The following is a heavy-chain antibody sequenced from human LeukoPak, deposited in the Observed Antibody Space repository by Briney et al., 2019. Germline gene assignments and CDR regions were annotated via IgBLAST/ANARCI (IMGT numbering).Heavy chain of an antibody. D-gene: IGHD3-9*01. CDR1: GFTVSSNY. V-gene: IGHV3-53*01. CDR2: IYSGGST. J-gene: IGHJ2*01. Sequence: GGSQRLSCAASGFTVSSNYMSWVRQAPGKGLEWVSVIYSGGSTYYADSVKGRFTISRDNSKNTLYLQMNSLRAEDTAVYYCARVTINWYFDLWGRGTLVTVSS. CDR3: ARVTINWYFDL.